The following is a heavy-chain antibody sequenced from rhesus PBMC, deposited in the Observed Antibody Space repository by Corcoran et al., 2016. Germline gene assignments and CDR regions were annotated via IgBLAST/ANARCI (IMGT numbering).Heavy chain of an antibody. Sequence: QVQLQESGPGLVKPSETLSLTCAVSGYSISSGYYWGWIRQPPGKGLEYIGGISGSSGSTYYNPSLKSRVTISKDTSKNQFSLKLSSVTAADTAVYYCASRSGYWGQGVLVTVSS. J-gene: IGHJ4*01. CDR3: ASRSGY. CDR2: ISGSSGST. V-gene: IGHV4-99*01. D-gene: IGHD1-44*02. CDR1: GYSISSGYY.